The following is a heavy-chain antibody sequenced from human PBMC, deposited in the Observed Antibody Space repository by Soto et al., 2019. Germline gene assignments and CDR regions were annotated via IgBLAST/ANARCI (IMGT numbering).Heavy chain of an antibody. CDR3: ARDDTTGLLEF. Sequence: QVQLQESGPGRLRPAEPRSPICSFPTASIRTNSWTWIRQSPGKGLEWLGYVYHTGRTEYNPSLESRVTISIDMSKKQFSLQLTSVTAADTAVYFCARDDTTGLLEFWGQGTLVTVSS. J-gene: IGHJ4*02. CDR2: VYHTGRT. CDR1: TASIRTNS. V-gene: IGHV4-59*01.